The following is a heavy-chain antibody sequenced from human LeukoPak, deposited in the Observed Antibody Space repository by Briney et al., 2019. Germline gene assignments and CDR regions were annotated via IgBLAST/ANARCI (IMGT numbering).Heavy chain of an antibody. CDR1: GGSFSGYY. V-gene: IGHV4-34*01. Sequence: PSETLSLTCAVYGGSFSGYYWSWIRQPPGKGLEWIGEINHSGSTNYNPSLKSQVTISVDTSENQFSLKLSSVTATDPAVYYCARGSNGGTLIYYFDYWGQGTMVTVSS. CDR2: INHSGST. CDR3: ARGSNGGTLIYYFDY. D-gene: IGHD2-15*01. J-gene: IGHJ4*02.